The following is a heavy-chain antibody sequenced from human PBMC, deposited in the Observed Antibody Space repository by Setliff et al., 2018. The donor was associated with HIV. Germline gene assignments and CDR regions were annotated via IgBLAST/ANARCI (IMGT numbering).Heavy chain of an antibody. D-gene: IGHD3-22*01. V-gene: IGHV1-24*01. CDR3: ATRAYDSRGYLRSRVSGAAFDI. J-gene: IGHJ3*02. CDR1: GYTLTELS. CDR2: FDPQYDKT. Sequence: ASVKVSCKVSGYTLTELSIHWARQAPGKGPEWMGGFDPQYDKTFYAQKFQGRVTMSEDTSTDTAYMELSSLRSEDTAVYYCATRAYDSRGYLRSRVSGAAFDIWGQGTMVTVSS.